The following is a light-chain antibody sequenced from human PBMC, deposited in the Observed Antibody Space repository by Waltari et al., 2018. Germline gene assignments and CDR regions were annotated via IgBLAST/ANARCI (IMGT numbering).Light chain of an antibody. Sequence: DIQMTQSPSSLSASIGDTITVTCRASQNIRTYLNWYQQKPAKAPKLLIFGASSLPRGDPSRFSGSASGTEFTLTITNLQPDDFATYFCQQSFSSPWTFGRGTTV. J-gene: IGKJ1*01. CDR3: QQSFSSPWT. CDR2: GAS. CDR1: QNIRTY. V-gene: IGKV1-39*01.